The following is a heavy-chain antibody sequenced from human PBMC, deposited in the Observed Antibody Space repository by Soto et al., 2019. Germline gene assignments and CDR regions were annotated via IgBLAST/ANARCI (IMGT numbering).Heavy chain of an antibody. J-gene: IGHJ3*02. CDR3: APHVYCSGGSCQYDAFAI. V-gene: IGHV3-23*01. D-gene: IGHD2-15*01. CDR2: ITAGGDGT. CDR1: GITFSIYM. Sequence: EVQVLESGGGLVQPGGSLRLSCEASGITFSIYMMTWIRQAPGKGLEWVSTITAGGDGTYYADSVKGRFTMSRETSKNTLYLQMNSLRAEDTAVYYCAPHVYCSGGSCQYDAFAIRGQGTMVTVSS.